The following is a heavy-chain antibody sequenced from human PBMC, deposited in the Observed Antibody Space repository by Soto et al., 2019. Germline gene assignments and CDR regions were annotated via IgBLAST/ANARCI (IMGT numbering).Heavy chain of an antibody. V-gene: IGHV3-53*01. CDR3: ARALPVAKGGFDP. CDR1: GFTVSNTY. D-gene: IGHD2-2*01. Sequence: GGSLRLSCAASGFTVSNTYMTWVRQPPGKGLECVSVIYTAGGTNYADSVKGRFIISRDNSKNTLYLQMNSLRAGDTAMYYCARALPVAKGGFDPWGQGTLVTVSS. J-gene: IGHJ5*02. CDR2: IYTAGGT.